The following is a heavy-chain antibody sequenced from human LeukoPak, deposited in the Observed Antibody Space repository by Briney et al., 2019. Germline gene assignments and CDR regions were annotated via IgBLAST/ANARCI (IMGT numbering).Heavy chain of an antibody. CDR2: ISGSGGST. CDR3: ARDLVVMEWTSPGDYYYYGMDV. V-gene: IGHV3-23*01. J-gene: IGHJ6*02. Sequence: GGSLRLSCAASGFTFSSYAMSWVRQAPGKGLEWVSAISGSGGSTYYADSVKGRFTISRDNSKNTLYLQMNSLRAEDTAVYYCARDLVVMEWTSPGDYYYYGMDVWGQGTTVTVSS. D-gene: IGHD3-22*01. CDR1: GFTFSSYA.